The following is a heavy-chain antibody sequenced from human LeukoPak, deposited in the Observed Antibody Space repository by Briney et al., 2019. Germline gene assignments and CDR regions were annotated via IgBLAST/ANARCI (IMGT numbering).Heavy chain of an antibody. Sequence: GSLQISFATSGFTFSSYSINWVRPAPGKGLEWVSYISSSSSTIYYADSVKGRFTISRDNAKNSLYLQMNSLRAEDTAVYYCAREVADIVVVPAAIDYWGQGTLVTVSS. CDR1: GFTFSSYS. J-gene: IGHJ4*02. CDR3: AREVADIVVVPAAIDY. V-gene: IGHV3-48*04. D-gene: IGHD2-2*01. CDR2: ISSSSSTI.